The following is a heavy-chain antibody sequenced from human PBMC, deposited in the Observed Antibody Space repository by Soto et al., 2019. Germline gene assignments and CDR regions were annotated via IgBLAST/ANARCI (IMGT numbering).Heavy chain of an antibody. Sequence: ASVKVSCKASGYTFTSYAMHWVRQAPGQRLEWMGWINAGNGNTKYSQKFQGRVTITRDTSASTAYMELSSLRSEDTAVYYCARDLVHSSGYYPFDYWGQGTLVTVSS. V-gene: IGHV1-3*01. J-gene: IGHJ4*02. CDR3: ARDLVHSSGYYPFDY. CDR1: GYTFTSYA. CDR2: INAGNGNT. D-gene: IGHD3-22*01.